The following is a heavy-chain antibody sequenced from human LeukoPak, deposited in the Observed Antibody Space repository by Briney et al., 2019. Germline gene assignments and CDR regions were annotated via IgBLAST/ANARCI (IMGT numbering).Heavy chain of an antibody. Sequence: PGRSLRLSCAASGFTFSSYAMHWVRQAPGKGLGWVAVISYDGSNKYYADSVKGRFTISRDNSKNTLYLQMNSLRADDTAVYYCAKGGPTGSNYFDFWGQGTLVTVSS. CDR3: AKGGPTGSNYFDF. CDR1: GFTFSSYA. CDR2: ISYDGSNK. J-gene: IGHJ4*02. V-gene: IGHV3-30-3*01. D-gene: IGHD1-26*01.